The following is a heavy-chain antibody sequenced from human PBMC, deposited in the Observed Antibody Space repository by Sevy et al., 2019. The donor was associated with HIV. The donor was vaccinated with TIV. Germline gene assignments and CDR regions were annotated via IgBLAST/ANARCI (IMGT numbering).Heavy chain of an antibody. CDR1: GYSLTELS. J-gene: IGHJ6*02. D-gene: IGHD3-9*01. Sequence: ASVKVSCKVSGYSLTELSTHWVRQAPGKGLEWMGGFDPEDGETIYAQKFQSRVTMTEDTSTDTAYMELSSLRSEDTAVYYCATEGYDILTGSRMDVWGQGTTVTVSS. CDR2: FDPEDGET. CDR3: ATEGYDILTGSRMDV. V-gene: IGHV1-24*01.